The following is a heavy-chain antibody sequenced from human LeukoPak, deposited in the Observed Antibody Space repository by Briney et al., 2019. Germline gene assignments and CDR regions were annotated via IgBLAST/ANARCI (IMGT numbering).Heavy chain of an antibody. D-gene: IGHD6-6*01. V-gene: IGHV4-61*02. CDR2: IYTSGST. J-gene: IGHJ4*02. CDR1: GGSISSGSYY. Sequence: PSGTLSLTCTVSGGSISSGSYYWSWIRQPAGTGLEWIGRIYTSGSTNYNPSLKSRVTISVDTSKNQFSLKLSSVTAADTAVYYCATSSIAAPDFDYWGQGTLVTVSS. CDR3: ATSSIAAPDFDY.